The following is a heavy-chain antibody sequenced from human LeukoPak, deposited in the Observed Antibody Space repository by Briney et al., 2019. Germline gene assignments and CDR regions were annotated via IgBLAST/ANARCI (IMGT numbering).Heavy chain of an antibody. Sequence: SVKVSCKASGGTFSSYAISWVRQAPGQGLEWMGGIIPIFGTANYAQKFQGRVTITTDESTSTAYMELSSLRSEDTAVYYCASQHYYYVWGSQSHFDYWGQGTLVTVSS. CDR1: GGTFSSYA. CDR2: IIPIFGTA. J-gene: IGHJ4*02. CDR3: ASQHYYYVWGSQSHFDY. V-gene: IGHV1-69*05. D-gene: IGHD3-16*01.